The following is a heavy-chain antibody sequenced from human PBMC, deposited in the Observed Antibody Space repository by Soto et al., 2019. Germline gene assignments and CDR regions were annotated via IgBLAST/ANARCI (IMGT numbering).Heavy chain of an antibody. Sequence: QVQLVQSGAEVKKPGSSVKVSCKASGGTFSSYAISWVRQAPGQGLEWMGGIIPIFGTANYAQKFQGRVTITADESTSTAYMELSSLRSEDTAVYYCAREGGITMVRGVIPNWFDSWGQGTLVTVSS. CDR2: IIPIFGTA. CDR3: AREGGITMVRGVIPNWFDS. CDR1: GGTFSSYA. D-gene: IGHD3-10*01. V-gene: IGHV1-69*01. J-gene: IGHJ5*01.